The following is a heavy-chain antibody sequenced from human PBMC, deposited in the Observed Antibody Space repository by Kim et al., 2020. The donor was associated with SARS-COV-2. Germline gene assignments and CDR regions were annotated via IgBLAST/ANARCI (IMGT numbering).Heavy chain of an antibody. CDR2: IYYSGST. Sequence: SETLSLTCTVSGGSISSYYWSWIRQPPGKGLEWIGYIYYSGSTNYNPSLKSRVTISVDTSKNQFSLKLSSVTAADTAVYYCARRDHGGPRLGGFDPWGQGTLVTVSS. CDR3: ARRDHGGPRLGGFDP. CDR1: GGSISSYY. V-gene: IGHV4-59*01. J-gene: IGHJ5*02. D-gene: IGHD3-16*01.